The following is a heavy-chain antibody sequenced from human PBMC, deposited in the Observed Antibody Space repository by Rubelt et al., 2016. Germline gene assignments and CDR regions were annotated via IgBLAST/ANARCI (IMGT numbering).Heavy chain of an antibody. CDR2: ISSSGSAI. J-gene: IGHJ3*02. V-gene: IGHV3-48*02. D-gene: IGHD4-17*01. Sequence: EVQLVESGGGLVQPGGSLRLSCAASGFTFSSYSMNWVRQAPGKGLEWVSYISSSGSAIYYAASVQGRFTNPSDNAKNSRYVKMNRLRDEDTAVYYCAKDYGDYPNDAFDSWGQGTMVTVSS. CDR3: AKDYGDYPNDAFDS. CDR1: GFTFSSYS.